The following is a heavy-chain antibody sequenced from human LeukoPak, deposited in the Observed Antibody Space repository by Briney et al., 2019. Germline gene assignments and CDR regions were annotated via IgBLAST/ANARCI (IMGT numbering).Heavy chain of an antibody. CDR1: GYTFTGYY. Sequence: GASVKVSCKASGYTFTGYYMHWVRQAPGQGLEWMGWINPNSGGTNYAQKFQGRVTMTRDTSISTAYMELSRLRSDDTAVYYCAREFKYDSSGYYLRQDFDYWGQGTLVTVSS. V-gene: IGHV1-2*02. CDR2: INPNSGGT. CDR3: AREFKYDSSGYYLRQDFDY. D-gene: IGHD3-22*01. J-gene: IGHJ4*02.